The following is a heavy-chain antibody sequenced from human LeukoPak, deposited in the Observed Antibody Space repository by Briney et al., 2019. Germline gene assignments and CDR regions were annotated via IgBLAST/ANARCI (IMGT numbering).Heavy chain of an antibody. CDR3: ARFSSGCSTSSCYFTY. Sequence: SETLSLTCSVSGGSLSSHYWSWIRQPPGKGLELIGHIHDTGSTFYNPSLRGRVTISLDTSNNQFSLKLTSMTAADTAVYYCARFSSGCSTSSCYFTYWGQGTLVTV. D-gene: IGHD2-2*01. J-gene: IGHJ4*02. V-gene: IGHV4-59*11. CDR2: IHDTGST. CDR1: GGSLSSHY.